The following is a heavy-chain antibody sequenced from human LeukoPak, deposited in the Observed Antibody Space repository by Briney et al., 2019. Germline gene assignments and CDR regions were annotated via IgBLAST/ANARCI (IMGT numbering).Heavy chain of an antibody. V-gene: IGHV4-31*03. CDR1: GGSISSGGYY. Sequence: PSQTLSLTCTVSGGSISSGGYYWSWIRQHPGKGLEWIGYIYYSGSTYYNPSLKSRVTISVDTSKNQFSLKLSSVTAADTAVYYCARDGWLRGRAFDIWGQGTMVTVSS. CDR3: ARDGWLRGRAFDI. D-gene: IGHD5-12*01. CDR2: IYYSGST. J-gene: IGHJ3*02.